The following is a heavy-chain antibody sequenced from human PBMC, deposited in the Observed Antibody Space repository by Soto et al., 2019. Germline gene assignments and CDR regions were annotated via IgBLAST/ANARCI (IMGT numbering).Heavy chain of an antibody. D-gene: IGHD3-22*01. Sequence: EVQLVESGGGVVQPGRSLRLSCAASGFTFEDYAMHWVRQTPGKGLEWVSGITWNSGKIDYADSVKGRFTISRDNAKNSLYVQMNSLRAEDTGLYYCVKDVLGDSSGYYNAAFDFWGQGTKVTVSS. CDR1: GFTFEDYA. J-gene: IGHJ3*01. V-gene: IGHV3-9*01. CDR3: VKDVLGDSSGYYNAAFDF. CDR2: ITWNSGKI.